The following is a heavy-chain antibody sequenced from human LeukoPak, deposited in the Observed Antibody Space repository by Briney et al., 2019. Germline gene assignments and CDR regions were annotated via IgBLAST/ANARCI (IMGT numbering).Heavy chain of an antibody. Sequence: GESLKISCKASGYGFTGYWIGWVRQMPGKGLEWMGIIDPGDSDTRYSPSFQGQVTISADKSISTAYLQWSSLKASDTAMYYCVRHPTASGWIDYWGQGTLVTVSS. CDR3: VRHPTASGWIDY. D-gene: IGHD6-19*01. CDR2: IDPGDSDT. CDR1: GYGFTGYW. J-gene: IGHJ4*02. V-gene: IGHV5-51*01.